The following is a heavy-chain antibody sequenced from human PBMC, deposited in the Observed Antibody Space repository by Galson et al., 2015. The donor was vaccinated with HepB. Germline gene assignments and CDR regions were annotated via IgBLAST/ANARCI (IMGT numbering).Heavy chain of an antibody. CDR3: AKDTEGEYSSGSDSWFDP. D-gene: IGHD6-19*01. CDR2: ISYDGSNK. CDR1: GFTFSSYG. Sequence: SLRLSCAASGFTFSSYGMHWVRQAPGKGLEWVAVISYDGSNKYYADSVKGRFTISRDNAKNSLYLQMNSLRAEDTALYYCAKDTEGEYSSGSDSWFDPWGQGTLVTVSS. J-gene: IGHJ5*02. V-gene: IGHV3-30*18.